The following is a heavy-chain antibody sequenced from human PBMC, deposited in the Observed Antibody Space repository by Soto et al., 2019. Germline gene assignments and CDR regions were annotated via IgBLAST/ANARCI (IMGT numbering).Heavy chain of an antibody. D-gene: IGHD6-13*01. CDR3: AHRPRSTSWYAAFDY. CDR1: GFSLNTSGVG. V-gene: IGHV2-5*02. J-gene: IGHJ4*02. CDR2: IYWDDDK. Sequence: QITLEQSGPTLVKPTQTLTLTCTFSGFSLNTSGVGVGWIRQPPGKALEWPALIYWDDDKRYSPSLKSRLTITKDTSKNQVVLTMTNMDPVDSATYYCAHRPRSTSWYAAFDYWGQGTLVTVSS.